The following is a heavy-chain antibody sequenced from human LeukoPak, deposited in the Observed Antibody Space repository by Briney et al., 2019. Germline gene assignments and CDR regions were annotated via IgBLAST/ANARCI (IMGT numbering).Heavy chain of an antibody. V-gene: IGHV1-69*05. CDR1: GGTFSSYA. J-gene: IGHJ4*02. D-gene: IGHD3-22*01. CDR2: IIPIFGTA. CDR3: ASTGSSGYYYFDY. Sequence: SVKVSFKASGGTFSSYAISWVRQAPGQGLEWMGGIIPIFGTANYAQKFQGRVTITTDESTITAYMELSSLRSEDTAVYYCASTGSSGYYYFDYWGQGTLVTVSS.